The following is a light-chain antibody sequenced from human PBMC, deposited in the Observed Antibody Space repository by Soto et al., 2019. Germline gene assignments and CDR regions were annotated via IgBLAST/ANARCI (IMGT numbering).Light chain of an antibody. V-gene: IGKV3-15*01. CDR3: QQYNNWPPIT. CDR2: GAS. CDR1: QSVNAN. Sequence: EILLTQSPAPLSVSPWERASLSCRSIQSVNANYVAWYQQKPGQAPRLLIYGASTRATGIPARFSGSGSGTEFTLTISSLQSEDFAIYYCQQYNNWPPITFGQGTRLEI. J-gene: IGKJ5*01.